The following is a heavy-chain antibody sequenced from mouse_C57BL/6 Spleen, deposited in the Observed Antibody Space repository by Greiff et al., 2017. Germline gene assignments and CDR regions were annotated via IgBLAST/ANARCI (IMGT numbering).Heavy chain of an antibody. Sequence: QVQLQQSGAELVKPGASVKISCKASGYAFSSYWMTWVKQRPGKGLEWIGQIYPGDGDTNYNGKFNGKATLTADKSSSTAYIQLSSLTSEDSAVYFCARDGDYYYGSSYYYAMDYWGQGTSVTVSS. CDR2: IYPGDGDT. D-gene: IGHD1-1*01. CDR3: ARDGDYYYGSSYYYAMDY. V-gene: IGHV1-80*01. CDR1: GYAFSSYW. J-gene: IGHJ4*01.